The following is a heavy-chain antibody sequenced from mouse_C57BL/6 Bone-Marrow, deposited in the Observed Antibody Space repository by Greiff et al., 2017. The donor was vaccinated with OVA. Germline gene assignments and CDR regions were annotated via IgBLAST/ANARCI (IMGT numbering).Heavy chain of an antibody. J-gene: IGHJ3*01. D-gene: IGHD1-1*01. CDR1: GFSLTSYG. Sequence: VNLVESGPGLVQPSQSLSITCTVSGFSLTSYGVHWVRQSPGKGLEWLGVIWSGGSTDYNAAFISRLSISKDNSKSQVFFKMNSLQADDTAIYYCARTGYGSSSFAYWGQGTLVTVSA. V-gene: IGHV2-2*01. CDR2: IWSGGST. CDR3: ARTGYGSSSFAY.